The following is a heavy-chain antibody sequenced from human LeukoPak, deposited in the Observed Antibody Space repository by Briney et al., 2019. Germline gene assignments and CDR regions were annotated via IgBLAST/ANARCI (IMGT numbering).Heavy chain of an antibody. CDR3: ARREISNIWSGVGY. D-gene: IGHD2/OR15-2a*01. CDR2: IYHSGTT. Sequence: SETLSLTCAVSGGSITSSNWWTWVRQSPGKGLEWIGEIYHSGTTTFSPSLKSRVAMSIDISKNQFSLSLTSVTAADTAVYYCARREISNIWSGVGYWGQGILVTVSS. V-gene: IGHV4-4*02. CDR1: GGSITSSNW. J-gene: IGHJ4*02.